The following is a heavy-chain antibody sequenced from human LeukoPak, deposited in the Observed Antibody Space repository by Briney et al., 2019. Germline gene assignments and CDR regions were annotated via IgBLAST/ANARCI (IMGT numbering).Heavy chain of an antibody. V-gene: IGHV1-2*02. CDR2: IDPNSGGT. CDR3: ARDPIYYYDSSGRVYYYYGMDV. CDR1: GYTFTDYF. Sequence: GASVKVSCKASGYTFTDYFMHWVRQAPGQGLEWMGWIDPNSGGTKYAQNFQGRVTLTSDTSISTAYMELTRLTSDDMAVYYCARDPIYYYDSSGRVYYYYGMDVWDQGTTVTVSS. D-gene: IGHD3-22*01. J-gene: IGHJ6*02.